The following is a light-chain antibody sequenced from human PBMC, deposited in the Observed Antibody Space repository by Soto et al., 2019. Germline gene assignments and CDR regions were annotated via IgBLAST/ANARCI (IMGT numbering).Light chain of an antibody. CDR3: HQNNSFPWP. CDR1: QSVSRY. CDR2: DAS. V-gene: IGKV1-5*01. J-gene: IGKJ1*01. Sequence: DIQMSQSPASLSASPGDRATLPCRASQSVSRYLAWYQQKPGQAPKLMIYDASSLATGVPARFSGSGSGTDFTLTISSLQPEDFATYYCHQNNSFPWPFGQGTKAAI.